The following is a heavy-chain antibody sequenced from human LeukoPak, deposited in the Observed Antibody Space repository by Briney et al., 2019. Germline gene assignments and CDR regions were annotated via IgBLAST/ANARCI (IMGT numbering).Heavy chain of an antibody. V-gene: IGHV3-7*01. CDR2: IKQDGSEK. D-gene: IGHD2-15*01. CDR1: GFTFSSYW. J-gene: IGHJ4*02. Sequence: GRSLRLSCAASGFTFSSYWMSWVRQAPGKGLEWVANIKQDGSEKYYVDSVKGRFTISRDNAKNSLYLQMNSLRAEDTAVYYCASCSSGSCYGYYWGQGTLVTVSS. CDR3: ASCSSGSCYGYY.